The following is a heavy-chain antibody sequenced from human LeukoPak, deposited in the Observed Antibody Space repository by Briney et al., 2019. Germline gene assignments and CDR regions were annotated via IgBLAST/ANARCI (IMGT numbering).Heavy chain of an antibody. J-gene: IGHJ4*02. D-gene: IGHD5-12*01. V-gene: IGHV3-48*03. CDR2: ISSSGSTI. CDR1: GFTFSTYE. Sequence: GGPLRLSCAASGFTFSTYEMKWVRQAPGKGLEWVSYISSSGSTIYYADSVKGRFTISRDNAKNSLYLQMSSLRADDTAVYYCARVARYYSDYWGQGTLVTVSS. CDR3: ARVARYYSDY.